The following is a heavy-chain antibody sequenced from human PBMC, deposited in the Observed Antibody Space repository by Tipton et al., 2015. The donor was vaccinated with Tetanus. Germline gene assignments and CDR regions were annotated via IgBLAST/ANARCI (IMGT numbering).Heavy chain of an antibody. CDR3: ARDYPDFDY. J-gene: IGHJ4*02. D-gene: IGHD3-16*02. CDR1: GFTLTGQA. CDR2: LSSNGGTT. Sequence: SLRLSCAASGFTLTGQAMSWVRQAPGKGLEWVSTLSSNGGTTYYADSLKGRFTISKDDSTDTLSLQMNSLRAEDTAVYYCARDYPDFDYWGQGTLVTVSS. V-gene: IGHV3-23*01.